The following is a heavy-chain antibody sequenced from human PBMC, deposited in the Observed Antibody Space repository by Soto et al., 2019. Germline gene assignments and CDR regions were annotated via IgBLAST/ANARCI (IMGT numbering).Heavy chain of an antibody. CDR1: GFSLRSSGLG. CDR3: ALHLSRTVSTSVGWFDP. J-gene: IGHJ5*02. V-gene: IGHV2-5*02. D-gene: IGHD2-2*01. CDR2: IYWDDDE. Sequence: SGPTLVNPTQTLTLACTFWGFSLRSSGLGVGWIRKPPGKAPECLALIYWDDDERYNPSQKNRLSISKDTSKNQVVLTMTSMDPVDTGTYCCALHLSRTVSTSVGWFDPWGQGTLVTVSS.